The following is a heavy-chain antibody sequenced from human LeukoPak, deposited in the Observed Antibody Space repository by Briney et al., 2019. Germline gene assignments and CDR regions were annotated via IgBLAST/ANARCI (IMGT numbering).Heavy chain of an antibody. V-gene: IGHV1-2*02. D-gene: IGHD6-13*01. J-gene: IGHJ4*02. Sequence: ASVKVSCKASGYTFTGYYMHWVRQAPGQGLEWMGWINPNSGGTNYAQKFQGRVTMTRDMSTSTVYMELSSLRSEDTAVYYCARDLWVAAAGTGVDYWGQGTLVTVSS. CDR3: ARDLWVAAAGTGVDY. CDR1: GYTFTGYY. CDR2: INPNSGGT.